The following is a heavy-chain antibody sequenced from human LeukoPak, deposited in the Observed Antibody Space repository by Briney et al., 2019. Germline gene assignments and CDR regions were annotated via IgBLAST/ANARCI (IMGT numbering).Heavy chain of an antibody. CDR2: ISGSGDSS. V-gene: IGHV3-23*01. CDR3: AARPPIVVAGPFDF. CDR1: GVPFSGCA. J-gene: IGHJ4*02. D-gene: IGHD6-19*01. Sequence: GGSLRLSCVASGVPFSGCAIGWVRLPPGKGLEWVSTISGSGDSSYYADSVKGRFTISRDNSRNTLWLQMDSLRAEDTALYYCAARPPIVVAGPFDFWGQGALVTVSS.